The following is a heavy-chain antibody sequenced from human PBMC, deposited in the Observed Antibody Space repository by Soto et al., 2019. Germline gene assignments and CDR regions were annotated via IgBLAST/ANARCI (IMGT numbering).Heavy chain of an antibody. V-gene: IGHV4-59*02. CDR3: ARGTSWQLPFDY. CDR1: RDSVSSYY. CDR2: ISYSGST. D-gene: IGHD6-13*01. J-gene: IGHJ4*02. Sequence: SEALSVAGTVSRDSVSSYYWSWIRQPPGKRLEWIGYISYSGSTDYNPSLKIRVTISGDTSKNQFSLKVSSVTAADTAVYYCARGTSWQLPFDYWGQGTLVTVSS.